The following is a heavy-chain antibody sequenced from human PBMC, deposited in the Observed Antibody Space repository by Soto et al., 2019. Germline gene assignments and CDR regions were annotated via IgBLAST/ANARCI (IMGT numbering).Heavy chain of an antibody. J-gene: IGHJ4*02. V-gene: IGHV5-51*01. Sequence: GESLKISCKGSGYSFTSYWIGWVRQMPGKGLEWMGIIYPGDSDTRYSPSFQGQVTISADKSISTAYLQLSSLKASDTAMYYCARRRVRGYCSGGSCSEDFDYWGQGTLVTVSS. D-gene: IGHD2-15*01. CDR2: IYPGDSDT. CDR1: GYSFTSYW. CDR3: ARRRVRGYCSGGSCSEDFDY.